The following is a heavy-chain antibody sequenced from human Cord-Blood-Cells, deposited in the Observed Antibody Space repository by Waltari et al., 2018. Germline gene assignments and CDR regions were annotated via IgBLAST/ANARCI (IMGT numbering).Heavy chain of an antibody. CDR1: GFTFSSYG. CDR2: IRYDGSNK. D-gene: IGHD6-6*01. Sequence: QVQLVESGGGVVQPGGSLRLSCAASGFTFSSYGMHWVRQAPGKGLEWVAFIRYDGSNKYYADSVKGRFTISRDNSKNTLYLQMNSLRAEDTAVYYCAKDRSSIAVHDAFDIWGQGTMVTVSS. CDR3: AKDRSSIAVHDAFDI. J-gene: IGHJ3*02. V-gene: IGHV3-30*02.